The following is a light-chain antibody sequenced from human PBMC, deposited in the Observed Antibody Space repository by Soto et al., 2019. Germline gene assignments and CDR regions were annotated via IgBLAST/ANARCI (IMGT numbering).Light chain of an antibody. CDR3: SSYAGSSSFDV. CDR1: NSDVGGYNY. J-gene: IGLJ1*01. V-gene: IGLV2-8*01. CDR2: GVS. Sequence: QSALTQPPSASGSPGQSVTISCTGTNSDVGGYNYVSWYQQHPGKAPKLMIYGVSKRPSGVPDRFSGSKSGNTASLTVSGLQAEDEADYYCSSYAGSSSFDVFGTGPSSPS.